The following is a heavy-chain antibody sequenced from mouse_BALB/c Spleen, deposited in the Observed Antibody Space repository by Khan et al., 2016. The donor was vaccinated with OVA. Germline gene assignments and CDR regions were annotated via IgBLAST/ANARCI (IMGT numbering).Heavy chain of an antibody. CDR2: INYSGST. CDR3: ARDGSRYNYAMDY. V-gene: IGHV3-2*02. J-gene: IGHJ4*01. Sequence: VQLKQSGPGLVNPSQSLSLTCTVTGYSITSDYAWNWIRQFPGNKLEWMGYINYSGSTNYNPALKSRISITRDTSKNQFFLQLNSVTTEDTATHYCARDGSRYNYAMDYWGQGTSVTVSS. D-gene: IGHD2-3*01. CDR1: GYSITSDYA.